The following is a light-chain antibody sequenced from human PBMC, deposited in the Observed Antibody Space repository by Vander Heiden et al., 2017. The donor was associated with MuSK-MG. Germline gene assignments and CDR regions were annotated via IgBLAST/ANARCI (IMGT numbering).Light chain of an antibody. Sequence: QSALTQPPSSSGTPGQSVTIPCSARTSNIGSNNVNWYQQLPGTAPKLLIYSNNQRPSGVPDRFSGSKSGTSASLAISGLQSEDEADYYCAAWDDSLNGVVFGGGTKLTVL. J-gene: IGLJ2*01. CDR3: AAWDDSLNGVV. V-gene: IGLV1-44*01. CDR2: SNN. CDR1: TSNIGSNN.